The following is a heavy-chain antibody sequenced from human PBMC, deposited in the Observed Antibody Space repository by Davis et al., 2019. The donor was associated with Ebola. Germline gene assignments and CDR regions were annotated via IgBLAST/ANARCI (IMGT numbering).Heavy chain of an antibody. D-gene: IGHD6-6*01. CDR1: GFTFSSYA. V-gene: IGHV3-30*04. CDR2: ISYDGSNK. CDR3: ARGGPYSSSRFGGYFDY. Sequence: PGGSLRLSCAASGFTFSSYAMHWVRQAPGKGLEWVAVISYDGSNKYYADSVKGRFTISRDNSKNTLYLQMNSLRAEDTAVYYCARGGPYSSSRFGGYFDYWGQGTLVTVSS. J-gene: IGHJ4*02.